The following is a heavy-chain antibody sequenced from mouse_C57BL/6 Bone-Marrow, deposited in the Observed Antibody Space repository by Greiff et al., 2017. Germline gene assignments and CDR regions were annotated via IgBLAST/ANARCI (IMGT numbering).Heavy chain of an antibody. CDR2: ISSGGSYT. CDR1: GFTFSSYG. V-gene: IGHV5-6*01. Sequence: EVQVVESGGDLVKPGGSLKLSCAASGFTFSSYGMSWVRQTPDQRLEWVATISSGGSYTYYPDSVKGRFTISRDNAKNTLYLQMSSLKSEDTAMYYCARHAVARGDYWGQGTTLTVSS. D-gene: IGHD1-1*01. CDR3: ARHAVARGDY. J-gene: IGHJ2*01.